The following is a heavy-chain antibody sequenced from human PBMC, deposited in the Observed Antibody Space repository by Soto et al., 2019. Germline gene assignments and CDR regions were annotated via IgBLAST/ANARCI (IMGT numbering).Heavy chain of an antibody. D-gene: IGHD3-10*01. Sequence: EVQLVESGGGLVQPGGSLRLSCAASGFTFSDHYMDWVRQAPGKGLEWVGRTRNKAKSYTTEYAASVKGRFTVSRDDSKNSLYLQMNSLKTEDTAVYYCARATIFRGIYCMAVWGKGTTVTVSS. J-gene: IGHJ6*03. CDR2: TRNKAKSYTT. V-gene: IGHV3-72*01. CDR3: ARATIFRGIYCMAV. CDR1: GFTFSDHY.